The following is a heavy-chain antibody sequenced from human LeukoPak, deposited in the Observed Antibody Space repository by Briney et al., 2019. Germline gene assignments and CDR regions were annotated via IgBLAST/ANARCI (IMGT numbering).Heavy chain of an antibody. CDR1: GGSFSDSP. CDR3: ARGAPGY. V-gene: IGHV4-34*01. J-gene: IGHJ4*02. Sequence: SETLSLTCAISGGSFSDSPWTWIRQPPGKGLEWIGQIKHGGGTKYNPSLKSRVTISLDTSKNQFSLKMTSVTAADTATYYCARGAPGYWGQGTLVTVSS. CDR2: IKHGGGT.